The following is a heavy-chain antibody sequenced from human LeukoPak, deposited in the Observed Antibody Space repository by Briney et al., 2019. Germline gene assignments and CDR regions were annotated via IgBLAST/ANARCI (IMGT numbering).Heavy chain of an antibody. CDR3: ARASPLTIVVDP. D-gene: IGHD3-22*01. J-gene: IGHJ5*02. CDR1: GGTFSSYA. CDR2: INPNSGGT. V-gene: IGHV1-2*02. Sequence: ASVKVSCKASGGTFSSYAISWVRQAPGQGLEWMGWINPNSGGTNYAQKFQGRVTMTRDTSISTAYMELGRLRSDDTAVYYCARASPLTIVVDPWGQGTLVTVSS.